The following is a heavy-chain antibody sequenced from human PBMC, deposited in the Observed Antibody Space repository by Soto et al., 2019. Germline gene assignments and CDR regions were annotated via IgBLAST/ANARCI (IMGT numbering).Heavy chain of an antibody. CDR1: GFTFSDYY. Sequence: QVQLVESGGGLVKPGGSLRLSCAASGFTFSDYYMSWIRQPPGKGLEWISYIRSTGSTMYYADSMKGRFTISRDNAKNSLYLQMHSLIAEDTAVYYCARETTVTTGGRDYYYVDVWGKGTTVTVSS. J-gene: IGHJ6*03. CDR2: IRSTGSTM. CDR3: ARETTVTTGGRDYYYVDV. V-gene: IGHV3-11*01. D-gene: IGHD4-17*01.